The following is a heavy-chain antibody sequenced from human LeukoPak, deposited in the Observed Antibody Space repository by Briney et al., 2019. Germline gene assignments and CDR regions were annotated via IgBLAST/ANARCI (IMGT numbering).Heavy chain of an antibody. CDR3: ARCDHFEVAATRDWYFSL. CDR2: IIPIFGTA. Sequence: ASVKVSCKASGGTFSNYAISWVRQAPGQGLEWMGGIIPIFGTANYAQKFRGRVTITADKSTRTAYMELSGLRSEDTAVYYCARCDHFEVAATRDWYFSLWGRGTLVTVSS. J-gene: IGHJ2*01. CDR1: GGTFSNYA. D-gene: IGHD2-15*01. V-gene: IGHV1-69*06.